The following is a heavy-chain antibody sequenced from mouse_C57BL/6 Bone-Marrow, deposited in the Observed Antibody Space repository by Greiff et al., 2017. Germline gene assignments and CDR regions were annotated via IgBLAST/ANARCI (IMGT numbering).Heavy chain of an antibody. CDR1: GFTFSDYY. V-gene: IGHV5-12*01. CDR2: ISNGGGST. D-gene: IGHD3-2*02. J-gene: IGHJ4*01. CDR3: ARHVRAMDY. Sequence: EVNLVESGGGLVQPGGSLKLSCAASGFTFSDYYMYWVRQTPEKRLEWVAYISNGGGSTYYPDTVKGRFTISRDNAKNTLYLQMSRLKSEDTAMYYCARHVRAMDYWGQGTSVTVSS.